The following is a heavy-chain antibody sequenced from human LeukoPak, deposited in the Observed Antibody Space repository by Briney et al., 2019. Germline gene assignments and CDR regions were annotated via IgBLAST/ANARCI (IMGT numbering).Heavy chain of an antibody. V-gene: IGHV3-30*18. Sequence: PGGSLRLSCAASGFTFSSYGMHWVRQAPGKGLEWVAVISYDGSNKYYADSVKGRFTISRDNSKNTLYLQMNSLRAEDTAVYYCAKDGAAAGLFDYWGQGTLVTVSS. CDR2: ISYDGSNK. J-gene: IGHJ4*02. CDR1: GFTFSSYG. D-gene: IGHD6-13*01. CDR3: AKDGAAAGLFDY.